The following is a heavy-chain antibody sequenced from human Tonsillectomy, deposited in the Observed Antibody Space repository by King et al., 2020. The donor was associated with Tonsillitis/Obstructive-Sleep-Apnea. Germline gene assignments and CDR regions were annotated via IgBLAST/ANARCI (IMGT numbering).Heavy chain of an antibody. V-gene: IGHV4-61*01. J-gene: IGHJ4*02. CDR1: GGSVSSGSYY. CDR3: ARSPHDYFDY. CDR2: LYYSGST. Sequence: QLQESGPGLVKPSETLSLTCTVSGGSVSSGSYYWRWIRQPPGKGLEWIGYLYYSGSTNYNPSLKSRVTISVDTSKNQFSLKLSSVTAADTAVYYCARSPHDYFDYWGQGTLVTVSS.